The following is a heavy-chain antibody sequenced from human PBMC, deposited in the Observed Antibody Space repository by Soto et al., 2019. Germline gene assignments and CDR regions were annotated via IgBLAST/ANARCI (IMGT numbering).Heavy chain of an antibody. J-gene: IGHJ4*02. CDR1: DFTVSSNY. CDR2: LYSGGST. CDR3: AGSSPLFY. D-gene: IGHD6-13*01. V-gene: IGHV3-53*04. Sequence: EVQLVESGGGLVQPGGSLRLSCAASDFTVSSNYMSWVRQAPGKGLEWVSILYSGGSTYYADSVKGRCTISRHNSKNTLYLQINSLRAEDTAVYYCAGSSPLFYWGQGTLVTVSS.